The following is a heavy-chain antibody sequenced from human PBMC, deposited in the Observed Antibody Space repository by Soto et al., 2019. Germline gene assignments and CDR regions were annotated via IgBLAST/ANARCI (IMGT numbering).Heavy chain of an antibody. CDR3: ARDSTLTGKYYYYMDV. CDR2: IWYDGSNK. CDR1: GFTFSSYG. D-gene: IGHD3-10*01. V-gene: IGHV3-33*01. Sequence: QVQLVESGGGVVQPGRSLRLSCAASGFTFSSYGMHWVRQAPGKGLEWVAVIWYDGSNKYYAESVKGRFTISRDNSKNTLYLQMNSLRAEDTAVDYCARDSTLTGKYYYYMDVWGKGTTVTVSS. J-gene: IGHJ6*03.